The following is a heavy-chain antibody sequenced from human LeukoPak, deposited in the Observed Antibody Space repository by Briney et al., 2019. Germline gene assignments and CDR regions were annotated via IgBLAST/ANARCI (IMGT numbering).Heavy chain of an antibody. D-gene: IGHD6-13*01. V-gene: IGHV3-30-3*01. J-gene: IGHJ3*02. CDR3: ARETVYSSPDAFDI. CDR2: ISYDGSNK. Sequence: GGSLRLSCAASGFTFSSYAMHWVRQAPGKGLEWVAVISYDGSNKYYADSVKGRFTISRDNSKNTLYLQMNSLRAEDTAVYYCARETVYSSPDAFDIWGQGTMVTVSS. CDR1: GFTFSSYA.